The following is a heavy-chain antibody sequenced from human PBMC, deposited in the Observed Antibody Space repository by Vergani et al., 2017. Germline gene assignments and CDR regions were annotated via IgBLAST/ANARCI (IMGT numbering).Heavy chain of an antibody. CDR2: IIPIFGTA. Sequence: QVQLVQSGAEVKKPGSSVKVSCKASGGTFSSYAISWVRQAPGQGLEWMGGIIPIFGTANYAQKFQGSVTITADESTSTAYMELSSLRSEDSAVYYCASFFRVIYYASSGSYNWFDPWGQGTLVTVSS. D-gene: IGHD3-22*01. CDR1: GGTFSSYA. CDR3: ASFFRVIYYASSGSYNWFDP. J-gene: IGHJ5*02. V-gene: IGHV1-69*01.